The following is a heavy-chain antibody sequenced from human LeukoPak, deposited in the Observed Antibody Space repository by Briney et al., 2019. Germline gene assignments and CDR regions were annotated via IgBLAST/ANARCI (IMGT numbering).Heavy chain of an antibody. CDR3: ARTEVYYYDSSGYPDY. V-gene: IGHV3-30-3*01. CDR2: ISYDGSNK. D-gene: IGHD3-22*01. J-gene: IGHJ4*02. Sequence: GGSLRLSCAASGFTFSSYAMHWVRQAPGKGLEWVAVISYDGSNKYYADSVKGRFTISRDNSKNTLYLQMNSLRAEDTAVYYCARTEVYYYDSSGYPDYWGQRTLVTVSS. CDR1: GFTFSSYA.